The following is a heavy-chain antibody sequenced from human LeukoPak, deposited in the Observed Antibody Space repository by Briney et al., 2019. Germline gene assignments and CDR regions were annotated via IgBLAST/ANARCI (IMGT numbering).Heavy chain of an antibody. V-gene: IGHV4-4*02. D-gene: IGHD1-26*01. Sequence: SGTLSLTCAVSGGSISSSNWWSWVRQPPGKGLEWIGEIYHSGSTNYNPSLKSRVTISVDTSKNQFSLKLSSVTAADTAVYYCARLPGSYSDYYYYYMDVWGKGTTVTVSS. J-gene: IGHJ6*03. CDR2: IYHSGST. CDR3: ARLPGSYSDYYYYYMDV. CDR1: GGSISSSNW.